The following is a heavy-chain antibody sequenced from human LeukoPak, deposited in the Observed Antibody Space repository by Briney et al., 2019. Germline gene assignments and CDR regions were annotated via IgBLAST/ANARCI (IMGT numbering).Heavy chain of an antibody. CDR3: ARDPEYSSSWYFWFDP. D-gene: IGHD6-13*01. J-gene: IGHJ5*02. V-gene: IGHV3-11*01. CDR2: ISSSGGAI. CDR1: GFTFSDYY. Sequence: PGGSLRLSCAASGFTFSDYYMSWIRQAPGKGLEWVSYISSSGGAIYYADSVKGRFTISRDNAKNSLYLQMNSLRADDTAVYYCARDPEYSSSWYFWFDPWGQGTLVTVSS.